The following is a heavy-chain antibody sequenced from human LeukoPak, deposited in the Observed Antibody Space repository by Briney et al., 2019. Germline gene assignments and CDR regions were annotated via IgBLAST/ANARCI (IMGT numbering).Heavy chain of an antibody. V-gene: IGHV3-7*01. D-gene: IGHD2-15*01. CDR3: ARYSYKHDC. CDR1: GFTFSHYW. CDR2: MKEDGSQE. J-gene: IGHJ4*02. Sequence: GGSLRLSCAASGFTFSHYWMTWVRQAPGKGLEWVANMKEDGSQETYVDSVKGRFTISRDNAKDSLYLQMNNVRAEDTAVYYCARYSYKHDCWGQGTLVTVSS.